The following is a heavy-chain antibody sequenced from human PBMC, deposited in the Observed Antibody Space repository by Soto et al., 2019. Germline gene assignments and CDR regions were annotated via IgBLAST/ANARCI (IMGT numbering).Heavy chain of an antibody. CDR1: GFSLTTSGVC. J-gene: IGHJ4*02. D-gene: IGHD6-13*01. V-gene: IGHV2-70*11. CDR3: ARISSSSCQGAY. Sequence: SGPTLVKPTQTLTLTCTFSGFSLTTSGVCVNWIRRPPGKALEWLARIDWDDDIYYSTSLKTRLSISKDTSKNQVVLTMTNMDPVDTATYYCARISSSSCQGAYWGQGTLVTVSS. CDR2: IDWDDDI.